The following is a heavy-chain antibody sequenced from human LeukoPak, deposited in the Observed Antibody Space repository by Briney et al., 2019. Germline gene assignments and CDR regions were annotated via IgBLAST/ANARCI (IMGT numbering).Heavy chain of an antibody. CDR1: GYTFTSYG. CDR3: ARGSDSSGYRTDAFDI. D-gene: IGHD3-22*01. V-gene: IGHV1-46*01. CDR2: INPSGGST. J-gene: IGHJ3*02. Sequence: ASVKVSCKASGYTFTSYGISWVRQAPGQGLEWMGIINPSGGSTSYAQKFQGRVTMTRDTSTSTAYMELSSLRSEDTAVYYCARGSDSSGYRTDAFDIWGQGTMVTVSS.